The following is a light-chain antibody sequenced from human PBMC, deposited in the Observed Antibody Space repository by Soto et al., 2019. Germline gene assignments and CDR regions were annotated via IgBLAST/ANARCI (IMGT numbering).Light chain of an antibody. V-gene: IGKV3-11*01. Sequence: EIVLTQSPATLSLSPGETATLSCRASPSVSGYIGWYHTKPGQAPRILIYSDSNRATGIPARFSGSGSGTDFNLTISRLEPEDFSVYYCQQRYNWSITFGQGTRLEIK. J-gene: IGKJ5*01. CDR2: SDS. CDR3: QQRYNWSIT. CDR1: PSVSGY.